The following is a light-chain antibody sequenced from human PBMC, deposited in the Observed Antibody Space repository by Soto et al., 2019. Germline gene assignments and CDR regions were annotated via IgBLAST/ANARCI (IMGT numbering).Light chain of an antibody. V-gene: IGLV2-14*01. CDR2: DVS. J-gene: IGLJ2*01. Sequence: QSVLTQPASVSGSPGQSITISCTGTSSDVGGYNYVSWYQQHPGKAPKLMIYDVSNRPSGVSIRFSGSKSGNTASLTISGLQAEDEADYYCSSYTSSSTLEVVFGGGTKLTVL. CDR1: SSDVGGYNY. CDR3: SSYTSSSTLEVV.